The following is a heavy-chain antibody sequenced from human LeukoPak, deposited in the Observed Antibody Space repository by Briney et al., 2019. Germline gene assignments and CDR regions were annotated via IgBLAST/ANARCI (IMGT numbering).Heavy chain of an antibody. Sequence: ASVKVSCKASGYTFTSYYMHWVRQAPGQGLEWMGIINPSGGSTSYALKFQGRVTMTRDTSTSTVYMELSSLRSEDTAVYYCARVDAPYSSSWYLRGDGGYYFDYWGQGTLVTVSS. V-gene: IGHV1-46*01. D-gene: IGHD6-13*01. CDR2: INPSGGST. J-gene: IGHJ4*02. CDR3: ARVDAPYSSSWYLRGDGGYYFDY. CDR1: GYTFTSYY.